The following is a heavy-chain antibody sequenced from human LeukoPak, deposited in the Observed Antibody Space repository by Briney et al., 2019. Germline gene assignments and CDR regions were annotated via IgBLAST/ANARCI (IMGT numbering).Heavy chain of an antibody. CDR1: GFTFSSYE. V-gene: IGHV3-48*03. Sequence: PGGSLRLSCAASGFTFSSYEMNWVRQAPGKGLEWISYISSSGSLIYYTDSVKGRFTISRDNTKSSLYLQINSLTVEDTAVYYCARIPRGDLRGFDYWGQGTLVTVSS. CDR2: ISSSGSLI. J-gene: IGHJ4*02. CDR3: ARIPRGDLRGFDY. D-gene: IGHD3-10*01.